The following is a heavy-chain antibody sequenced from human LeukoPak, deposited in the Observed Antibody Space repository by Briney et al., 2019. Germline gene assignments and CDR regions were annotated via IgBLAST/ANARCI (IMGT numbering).Heavy chain of an antibody. CDR2: ISAYNGNT. V-gene: IGHV1-18*01. D-gene: IGHD3-22*01. CDR3: ARDLRTYYYDTTGLSLFDY. CDR1: GYTFTIYG. Sequence: ASVTVSFTGSGYTFTIYGVSWVRQAPGQGLEWMGWISAYNGNTNYAQKVQGRVTMTTDTSTSTAYLELRSLRSDDTAVYYCARDLRTYYYDTTGLSLFDYWGQGTLVTVSS. J-gene: IGHJ4*02.